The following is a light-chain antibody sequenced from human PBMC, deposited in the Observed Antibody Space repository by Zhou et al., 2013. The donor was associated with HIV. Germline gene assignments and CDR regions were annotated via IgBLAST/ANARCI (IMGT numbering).Light chain of an antibody. Sequence: DIQMTQSPSSLSASVGDRVTITCRASQSISIYLNWYQRKPGKAPKLLIYAASNLQSGVPSRFSGSGSGTDFTLTISSLQPEDFATYYCQHSYTTPPTFGQGPKV. CDR1: QSISIY. CDR2: AAS. CDR3: QHSYTTPPT. V-gene: IGKV1-39*01. J-gene: IGKJ1*01.